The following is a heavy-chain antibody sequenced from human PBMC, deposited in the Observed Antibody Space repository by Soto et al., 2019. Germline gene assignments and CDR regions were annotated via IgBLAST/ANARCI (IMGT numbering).Heavy chain of an antibody. D-gene: IGHD1-1*01. Sequence: SETLSLTCTVSGGSISSGDYYWSWIRQPPGKGLERIGYIYYSGSTYYNTSLKSRVTISVDTSKNQFSLKLSSVTAADTAVYYCARREMATTDFDYWGQGTLLTVS. V-gene: IGHV4-30-4*01. CDR3: ARREMATTDFDY. J-gene: IGHJ4*02. CDR1: GGSISSGDYY. CDR2: IYYSGST.